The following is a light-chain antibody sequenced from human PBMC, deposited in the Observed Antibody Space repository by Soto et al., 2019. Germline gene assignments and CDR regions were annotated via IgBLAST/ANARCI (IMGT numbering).Light chain of an antibody. CDR3: QHSYSLLWT. CDR1: QTIGNY. V-gene: IGKV1-39*01. Sequence: DIQMTHAPSSLSASVLYRVSITFLASQTIGNYLNWYQQKTGKAPKLLIHAASSLQSGVPSRFSGSGFGTDFTLTISSLQPEDFATYYCQHSYSLLWTFGQGTKVDIK. J-gene: IGKJ1*01. CDR2: AAS.